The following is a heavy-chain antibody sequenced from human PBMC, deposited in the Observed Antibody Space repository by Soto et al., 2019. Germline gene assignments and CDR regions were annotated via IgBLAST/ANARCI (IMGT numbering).Heavy chain of an antibody. Sequence: SVKVSCKASGGTFSSYAISWVRQAPGQGLEWMGGIIPIFGTANYAQKFQGRVTITADESTSTAYMELSSLRSEDTAVYYCARGRYSSSYYYYYGMDVWGQGTTVTSP. V-gene: IGHV1-69*13. CDR1: GGTFSSYA. CDR2: IIPIFGTA. J-gene: IGHJ6*02. D-gene: IGHD6-6*01. CDR3: ARGRYSSSYYYYYGMDV.